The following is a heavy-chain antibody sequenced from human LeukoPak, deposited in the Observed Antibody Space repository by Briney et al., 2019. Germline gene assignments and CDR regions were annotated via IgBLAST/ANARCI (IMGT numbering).Heavy chain of an antibody. Sequence: PSETLSLTCTVSGGSISSSSYYWGWIRQPPGKGLEWIGSIYYSGSTYYNPSLKSRVTISVDTSKNQFSLKLSSVTAADTAVYYCARGRYSGYDYHFAHWFDPWGQGTLVTVSS. CDR1: GGSISSSSYY. CDR2: IYYSGST. CDR3: ARGRYSGYDYHFAHWFDP. J-gene: IGHJ5*02. D-gene: IGHD5-12*01. V-gene: IGHV4-39*07.